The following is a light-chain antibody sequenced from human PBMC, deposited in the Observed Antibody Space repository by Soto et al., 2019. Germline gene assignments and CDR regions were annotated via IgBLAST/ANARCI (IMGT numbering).Light chain of an antibody. CDR3: HQYDSRPSWT. V-gene: IGKV3-15*01. J-gene: IGKJ1*01. CDR1: QSVSSN. Sequence: EIVMTQSPATLSVSPGERATLSCRASQSVSSNLAWYQQKPGQAPRLLIYGASTRATSIPARFSGSGSGTEFTLTISSLQSEDFAVYYCHQYDSRPSWTFGQGTTVEIK. CDR2: GAS.